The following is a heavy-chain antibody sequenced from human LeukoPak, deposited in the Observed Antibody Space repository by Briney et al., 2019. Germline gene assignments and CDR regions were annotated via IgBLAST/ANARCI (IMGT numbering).Heavy chain of an antibody. D-gene: IGHD2-2*01. CDR2: ISYSGST. CDR1: GDSISSYY. J-gene: IGHJ4*02. CDR3: ARGGPAAFGN. Sequence: SETLSLTCSVSGDSISSYYWSWIRQPPGKRLEWIGYISYSGSTNYNPSLKSRITISVDTSKNQFSLMLSSVTAADTAVYYCARGGPAAFGNWGQGTLVTVSS. V-gene: IGHV4-59*01.